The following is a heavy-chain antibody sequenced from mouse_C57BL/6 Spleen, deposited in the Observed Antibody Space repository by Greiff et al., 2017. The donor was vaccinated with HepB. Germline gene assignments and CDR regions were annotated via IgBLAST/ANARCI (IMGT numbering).Heavy chain of an antibody. D-gene: IGHD1-1*01. J-gene: IGHJ2*01. CDR2: IYPGDGDT. Sequence: VQRVESGAELVKPGASVKISCKASGYAFSSYWMNWVRQRPGKGLEWIGQIYPGDGDTNYNGKFKGKATLTADKSSSTAYMQLSSLTSEDSAVYFCASYYYGSSYYFDYWGQGTTLTVSS. CDR3: ASYYYGSSYYFDY. CDR1: GYAFSSYW. V-gene: IGHV1-80*01.